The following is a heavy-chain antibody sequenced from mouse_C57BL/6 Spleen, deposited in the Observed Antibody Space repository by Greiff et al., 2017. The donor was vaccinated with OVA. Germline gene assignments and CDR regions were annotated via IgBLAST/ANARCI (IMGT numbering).Heavy chain of an antibody. D-gene: IGHD1-1*01. J-gene: IGHJ3*01. V-gene: IGHV1-22*01. CDR3: ASLDYYGSSWFAY. Sequence: EVQLQQSGPELVKPGASVKMSCKASGYTFTDYNMHWVKQSHGKSLEWIGYINPNNGGTSYNQKFKGKATLTVNKSSSTAYMELRSLTSEDSAVYYCASLDYYGSSWFAYWGQGTLVTVSA. CDR2: INPNNGGT. CDR1: GYTFTDYN.